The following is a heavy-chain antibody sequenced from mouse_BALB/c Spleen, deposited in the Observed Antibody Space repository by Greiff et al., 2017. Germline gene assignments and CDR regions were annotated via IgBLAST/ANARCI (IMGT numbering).Heavy chain of an antibody. J-gene: IGHJ3*01. V-gene: IGHV1-7*01. CDR1: GYTFTSYW. Sequence: VQLVESGAELAKPGASVKMSCKASGYTFTSYWMHWVKQRPGQGLEWIGYINPSTGYTEYNQKFKDKATLTADKSSSTAYMQLSSLTSEDSAVYYCARSPWFAYWGQGTLVTVSA. CDR2: INPSTGYT. CDR3: ARSPWFAY.